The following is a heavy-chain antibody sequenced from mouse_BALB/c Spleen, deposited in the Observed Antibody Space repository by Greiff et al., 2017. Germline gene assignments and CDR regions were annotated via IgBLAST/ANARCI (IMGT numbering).Heavy chain of an antibody. J-gene: IGHJ1*01. D-gene: IGHD1-2*01. CDR2: ISSGSSTI. CDR3: ARHRTATGWYFDV. Sequence: EVMLVESGGGLVQPGGSRKLSCAASGFTFSSFGMHWVRQAPEKGLEWVAYISSGSSTIYYADTVKGRFTISRDNPKNTLFLQMTSLRSEDTAMYYCARHRTATGWYFDVWGAGTTVTVSS. CDR1: GFTFSSFG. V-gene: IGHV5-17*02.